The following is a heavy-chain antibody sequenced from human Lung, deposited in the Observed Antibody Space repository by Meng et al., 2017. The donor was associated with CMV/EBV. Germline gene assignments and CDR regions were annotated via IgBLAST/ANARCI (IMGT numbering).Heavy chain of an antibody. D-gene: IGHD3-3*01. CDR2: LNTNTGNP. CDR3: ARWGVSTYYDFWSGDWLSFGGGMDV. V-gene: IGHV7-4-1*01. Sequence: WVRQAPGHVLEWMGWLNTNTGNPTYAQGFTGRFVFSLDTSVSTAYLQICSLKAEDTAVYYCARWGVSTYYDFWSGDWLSFGGGMDVWGQGTTVTVSS. J-gene: IGHJ6*02.